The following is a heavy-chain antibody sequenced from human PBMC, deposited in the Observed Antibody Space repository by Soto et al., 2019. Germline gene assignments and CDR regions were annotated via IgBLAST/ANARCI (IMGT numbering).Heavy chain of an antibody. CDR2: IYYSGST. CDR3: ASSGYYYQFDY. D-gene: IGHD3-22*01. Sequence: LETLSLTCTVSGGSISSYYWSWIRQPPGKGLEWIGYIYYSGSTNYNPSLKSRVTISVDTSKNQFSLKLSSVTAADTAVYYCASSGYYYQFDYWGQGTLVTVSS. CDR1: GGSISSYY. J-gene: IGHJ4*02. V-gene: IGHV4-59*01.